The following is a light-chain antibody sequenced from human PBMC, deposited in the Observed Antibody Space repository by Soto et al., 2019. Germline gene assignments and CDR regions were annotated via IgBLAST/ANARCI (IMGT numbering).Light chain of an antibody. CDR3: EYYGTSIT. V-gene: IGKV3-20*01. J-gene: IGKJ4*01. CDR1: QSIDNNH. CDR2: GTS. Sequence: EIVLTQSPGTLSLSPGARVPLSCRARQSIDNNHLAWYQQKPGQAPRLLIHGTSNRATGIPDRFSGSGSGTDFTLTFSRLEPEDFAVYYCEYYGTSITFGGGTKVDIK.